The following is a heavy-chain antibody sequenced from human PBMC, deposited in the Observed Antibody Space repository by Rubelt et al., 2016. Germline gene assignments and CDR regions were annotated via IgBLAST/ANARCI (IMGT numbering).Heavy chain of an antibody. D-gene: IGHD5-12*01. V-gene: IGHV1-58*01. CDR1: GFTFTSSA. Sequence: QLVQSGPEVKKPGTSVKVSCKASGFTFTSSAVQWVRQARGQRLEWIGWIVVGSGNTNDAQKFQERVTITRDMSTSTAYMELSSLRSEDTAVYYCAADSGYGPSMDVWGQGTTVTVSS. CDR3: AADSGYGPSMDV. J-gene: IGHJ6*02. CDR2: IVVGSGNT.